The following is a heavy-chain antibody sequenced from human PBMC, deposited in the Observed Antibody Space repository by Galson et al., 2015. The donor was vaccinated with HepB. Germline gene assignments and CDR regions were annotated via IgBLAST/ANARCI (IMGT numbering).Heavy chain of an antibody. D-gene: IGHD6-13*01. CDR1: GFTFSSYW. CDR3: ARDFRVSSLAAAGTYYYYYGMDV. V-gene: IGHV3-74*01. CDR2: INSDGSST. Sequence: SLRLSCAASGFTFSSYWMHWVRQAPGKGLVWVSRINSDGSSTSYADSVKGRFTISRDNAKNTLYLQMNSLRAEDTAVYYCARDFRVSSLAAAGTYYYYYGMDVWGQGTTVTVSS. J-gene: IGHJ6*02.